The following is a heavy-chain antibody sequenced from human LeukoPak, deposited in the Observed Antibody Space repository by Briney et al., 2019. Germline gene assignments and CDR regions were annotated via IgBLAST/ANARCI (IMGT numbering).Heavy chain of an antibody. J-gene: IGHJ4*02. Sequence: GGSLRLSCAASGLTFSAYSMSWVRQAPGKGLEWVSAISGSGGSTYYADSVKGRFTISRDNSKNTLYLQMNSLRAEDTAVYYCAKVAVAGFFIDYWGQGTLVTVSS. CDR3: AKVAVAGFFIDY. CDR2: ISGSGGST. D-gene: IGHD6-19*01. V-gene: IGHV3-23*01. CDR1: GLTFSAYS.